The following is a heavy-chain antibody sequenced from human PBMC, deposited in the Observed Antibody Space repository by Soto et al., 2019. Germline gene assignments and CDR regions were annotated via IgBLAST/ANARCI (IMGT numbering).Heavy chain of an antibody. V-gene: IGHV4-39*01. J-gene: IGHJ2*01. D-gene: IGHD1-1*01. CDR1: GGSIRSTSYY. CDR2: IYSSGST. CDR3: ARWLATTGLTKYWYIDL. Sequence: SETLSLTCTVSGGSIRSTSYYWGWIRQPPGKGLEWIGSIYSSGSTYYNPSLKSRVTISIDTSKYKFSLNLNSVTAADTGVYYCARWLATTGLTKYWYIDLWGRGTQVTVSS.